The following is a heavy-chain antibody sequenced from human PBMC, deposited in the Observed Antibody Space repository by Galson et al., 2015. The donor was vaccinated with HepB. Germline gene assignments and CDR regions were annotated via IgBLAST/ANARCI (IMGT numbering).Heavy chain of an antibody. J-gene: IGHJ4*02. D-gene: IGHD6-13*01. Sequence: SVKVSCKASGYSFTCCSMNWFRQAPGQGLEWMGYISYNTGNPTYAQGFTGRFVFSRDTSVSTAYPQISSLEAEDTAVYYCARDSWLGQQPAFDLWGQGTLVTVSS. CDR1: GYSFTCCS. CDR2: ISYNTGNP. V-gene: IGHV7-4-1*02. CDR3: ARDSWLGQQPAFDL.